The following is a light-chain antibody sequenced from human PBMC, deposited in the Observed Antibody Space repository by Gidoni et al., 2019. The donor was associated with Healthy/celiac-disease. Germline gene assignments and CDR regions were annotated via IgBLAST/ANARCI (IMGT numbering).Light chain of an antibody. CDR2: KAS. Sequence: DIQITQSPSTLSASVGDRVTITCRASQSISSWLAWYQQKPGKAPKLLIYKASSLESGVPSRFSGSGSGTEFTLTISSLQPDDFATYYCQQYNSYLFTFGHGTKVDIK. V-gene: IGKV1-5*03. CDR3: QQYNSYLFT. J-gene: IGKJ3*01. CDR1: QSISSW.